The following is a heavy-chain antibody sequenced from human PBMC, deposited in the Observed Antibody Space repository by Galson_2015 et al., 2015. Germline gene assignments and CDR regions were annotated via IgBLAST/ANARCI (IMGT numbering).Heavy chain of an antibody. CDR2: IYWDNDK. J-gene: IGHJ4*01. D-gene: IGHD3/OR15-3a*01. V-gene: IGHV2-5*02. CDR1: GFSFYTAGVS. CDR3: AHRHDFWTGYYTDIYYFDS. Sequence: PALVKPTQPLTLTCSFSGFSFYTAGVSVGWVRQPPGKALEWLALIYWDNDKRYSPYLKSRLTITKDTSENHVVLTMTNMDPVDTATYFCAHRHDFWTGYYTDIYYFDSWGQGTLVTVSS.